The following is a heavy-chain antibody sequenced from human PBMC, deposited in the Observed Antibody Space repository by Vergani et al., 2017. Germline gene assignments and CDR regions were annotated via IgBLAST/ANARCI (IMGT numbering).Heavy chain of an antibody. CDR2: ISSGGGDI. Sequence: EVQLLESGGGLVQPGGSRRLSCEGAGFTFDTYTMAYVRQAPGKGLEWVATISSGGGDIFYADSVKGRFTISRDNSKSTLFLQMNSLKDEDTAVYYCTTAWGLYYLHGEYFQYWGRGTLVSVSS. J-gene: IGHJ1*01. D-gene: IGHD3-10*01. CDR1: GFTFDTYT. CDR3: TTAWGLYYLHGEYFQY. V-gene: IGHV3-23*01.